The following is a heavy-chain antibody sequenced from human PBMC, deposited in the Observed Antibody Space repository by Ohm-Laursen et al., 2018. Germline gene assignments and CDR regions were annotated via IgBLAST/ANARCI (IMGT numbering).Heavy chain of an antibody. CDR3: ARRFEKYDSSGFYPRLDC. Sequence: ASVKVSCKASGYTFTDYYMHWVRQAPGQGLEWMGWINPNTGATDYTQNFQGRVTMTRDTYTSTAYMELSRLSSDDTAVYYCARRFEKYDSSGFYPRLDCWGQGTLVTVSS. D-gene: IGHD3-22*01. J-gene: IGHJ4*02. CDR2: INPNTGAT. CDR1: GYTFTDYY. V-gene: IGHV1-2*02.